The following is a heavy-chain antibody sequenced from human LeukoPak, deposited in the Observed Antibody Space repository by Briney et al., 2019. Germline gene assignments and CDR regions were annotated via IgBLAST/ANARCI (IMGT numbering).Heavy chain of an antibody. D-gene: IGHD3-22*01. CDR3: ARDAEDTMIVVSRQGYFDL. V-gene: IGHV1-46*01. CDR1: GYTFTSYY. CDR2: INPSGGST. Sequence: GASVKVSCKASGYTFTSYYMHWVRQAPGQGLGWMGIINPSGGSTSYAQKFQGRVTMTRDTSTSTVYMELSSLRSEDTAVYYCARDAEDTMIVVSRQGYFDLWGRGTLVTVSS. J-gene: IGHJ2*01.